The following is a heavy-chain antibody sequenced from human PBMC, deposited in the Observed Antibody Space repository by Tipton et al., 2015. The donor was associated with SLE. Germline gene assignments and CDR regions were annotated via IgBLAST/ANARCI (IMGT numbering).Heavy chain of an antibody. CDR2: IYSGGST. Sequence: GSLRLSCAASGFTFSSYAMSWVRQAPGKGLEWVSVIYSGGSTYYADSVKGRFTISRDNSKNTLYLQMNSLRAEDTAVYYCARHRGYASGWRYFDYWGQGNLVTVSS. J-gene: IGHJ4*02. D-gene: IGHD6-19*01. V-gene: IGHV3-23*03. CDR3: ARHRGYASGWRYFDY. CDR1: GFTFSSYA.